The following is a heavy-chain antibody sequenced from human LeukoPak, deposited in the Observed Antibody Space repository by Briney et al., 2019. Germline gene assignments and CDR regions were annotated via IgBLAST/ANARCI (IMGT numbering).Heavy chain of an antibody. CDR3: ARDPDSSSWYYYYYGMDV. D-gene: IGHD6-13*01. J-gene: IGHJ6*02. CDR2: INSDGSST. Sequence: GGSLRLSCAASGFTFSDYYMSWIRQAPGKGLVWVSRINSDGSSTSYADSVKGRFTISRDNAKNTLYLQMNSLRAEDTAVYYCARDPDSSSWYYYYYGMDVWGQGTTVTVSS. V-gene: IGHV3-74*01. CDR1: GFTFSDYY.